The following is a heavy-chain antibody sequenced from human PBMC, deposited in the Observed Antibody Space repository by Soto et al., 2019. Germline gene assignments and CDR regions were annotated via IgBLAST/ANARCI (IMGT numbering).Heavy chain of an antibody. Sequence: EASVKVSCKASGYTFTSYYMHWVRQAPGQGLEWMGIINPSGGSTSYAQKFQGRVTMTRDTSTSTVYMELSSLRSEDTAVYYCARETRFYYDSSGFPHSDAFDIWGQGTMVTVSS. V-gene: IGHV1-46*01. CDR2: INPSGGST. CDR1: GYTFTSYY. J-gene: IGHJ3*02. D-gene: IGHD3-22*01. CDR3: ARETRFYYDSSGFPHSDAFDI.